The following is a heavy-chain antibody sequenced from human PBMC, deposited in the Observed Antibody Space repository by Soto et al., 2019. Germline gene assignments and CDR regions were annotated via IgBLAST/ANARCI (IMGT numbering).Heavy chain of an antibody. J-gene: IGHJ5*02. CDR2: IYYSGST. CDR1: GGSISSYY. CDR3: ARGNYDFWSGYYTYCWFDP. D-gene: IGHD3-3*01. Sequence: SETLSLTCTVSGGSISSYYWSWIRQPPGKGLEWIGYIYYSGSTNYNPSLKSRVTISVDTSKNQFSLKLSSVTAADTAVYYCARGNYDFWSGYYTYCWFDPWGQGTLVTVSS. V-gene: IGHV4-59*01.